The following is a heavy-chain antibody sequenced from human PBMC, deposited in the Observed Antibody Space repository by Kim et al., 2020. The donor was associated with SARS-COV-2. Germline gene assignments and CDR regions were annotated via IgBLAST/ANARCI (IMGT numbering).Heavy chain of an antibody. Sequence: LSLTCAASGFTFSSYGMHWVRQAPGKGLEWVAVISYDGSNKYYADSVKGRFTISRDNSKNTLYLQMNSLRAEDTAVYYCAKDAIWYSSSWYADYWGQGTLVTVSS. CDR3: AKDAIWYSSSWYADY. CDR1: GFTFSSYG. J-gene: IGHJ4*02. CDR2: ISYDGSNK. D-gene: IGHD6-13*01. V-gene: IGHV3-30*18.